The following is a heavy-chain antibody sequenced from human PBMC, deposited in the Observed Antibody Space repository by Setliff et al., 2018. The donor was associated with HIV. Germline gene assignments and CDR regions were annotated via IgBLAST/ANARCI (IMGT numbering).Heavy chain of an antibody. Sequence: TSETLSLTCTVSGGSMSSSGPGYYWGWVRQTPGGGLEWIGSVYYRGRTYYNPSLKSRVTISVDTSKKQLSLRLTSMAAADTAMYYCARSQPDTIFGVVTFDCWGQGKMVTVSS. CDR1: GGSMSSSGPGYY. CDR3: ARSQPDTIFGVVTFDC. V-gene: IGHV4-39*01. J-gene: IGHJ4*02. D-gene: IGHD3-3*01. CDR2: VYYRGRT.